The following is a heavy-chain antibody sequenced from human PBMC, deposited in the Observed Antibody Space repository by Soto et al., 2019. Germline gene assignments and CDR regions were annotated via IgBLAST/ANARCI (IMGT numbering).Heavy chain of an antibody. CDR1: GFTFSSYG. CDR3: ARVLPTHYDSSGPMGY. Sequence: QVQLVESGGGVVQPGRSLRLSCAASGFTFSSYGMHWVRQAPGKGLEWVAVIWYDGSNKYYADSVKGRFTISRDNSKNTLFLQLHSLRAEDTAVYYCARVLPTHYDSSGPMGYWGQGTLVTVSS. CDR2: IWYDGSNK. D-gene: IGHD3-22*01. J-gene: IGHJ4*02. V-gene: IGHV3-33*01.